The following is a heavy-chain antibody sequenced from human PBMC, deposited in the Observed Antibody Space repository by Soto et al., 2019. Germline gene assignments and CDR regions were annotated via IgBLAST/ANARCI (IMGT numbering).Heavy chain of an antibody. CDR1: GFTFSRYV. Sequence: LRLSCAASGFTFSRYVIHWVRQAPVKGLEWVSGISYDGSDKFYADSVKGRFTISRDNSKNTLYLQMNSLRAEDTAMYYCAKVLPPLSTNHFFDNWGQGTLVTVSS. J-gene: IGHJ4*02. D-gene: IGHD2-2*01. CDR3: AKVLPPLSTNHFFDN. CDR2: ISYDGSDK. V-gene: IGHV3-30*18.